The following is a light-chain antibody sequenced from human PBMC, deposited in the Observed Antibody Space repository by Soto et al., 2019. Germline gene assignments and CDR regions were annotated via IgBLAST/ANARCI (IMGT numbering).Light chain of an antibody. CDR1: QSITSSY. CDR2: GAS. CDR3: QQYARSYT. Sequence: IMLTQSPGTLSLSPGERATLSCRASQSITSSYVAWYQQKPGQAPRLLLYGASTRATGVPDRFSGSGSGTVFTLTISRLEPEDFAMYYCQQYARSYTFGQGTKLESK. J-gene: IGKJ2*01. V-gene: IGKV3-20*01.